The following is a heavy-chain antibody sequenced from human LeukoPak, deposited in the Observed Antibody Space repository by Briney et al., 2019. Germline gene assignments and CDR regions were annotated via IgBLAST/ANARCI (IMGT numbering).Heavy chain of an antibody. D-gene: IGHD1-26*01. CDR1: GGSFSGYY. Sequence: SETLSLTCAVYGGSFSGYYWSWIRQPAGKGLEWIGRIYTSGSTNYNPSLKSRVTMSVDTSKNQFSLKLSSVTAADTAVYYCARGRIVGATNNWFDPWGQGTLVTVSS. J-gene: IGHJ5*02. CDR2: IYTSGST. CDR3: ARGRIVGATNNWFDP. V-gene: IGHV4-59*10.